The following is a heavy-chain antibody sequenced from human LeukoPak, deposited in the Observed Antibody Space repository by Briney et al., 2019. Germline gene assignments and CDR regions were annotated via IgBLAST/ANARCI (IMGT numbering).Heavy chain of an antibody. D-gene: IGHD1-1*01. CDR3: ASGGSLDNWYVGYFDY. CDR2: INPKSGGT. V-gene: IGHV1-2*02. J-gene: IGHJ4*02. Sequence: ASVKVSCKASGYTFNGYYLHWVRQAPGQGLEWMGWINPKSGGTNLAQKFQGRVTMTRDSSISTAYMELSRLRSDDTAVYYCASGGSLDNWYVGYFDYWGQGTLVTVSS. CDR1: GYTFNGYY.